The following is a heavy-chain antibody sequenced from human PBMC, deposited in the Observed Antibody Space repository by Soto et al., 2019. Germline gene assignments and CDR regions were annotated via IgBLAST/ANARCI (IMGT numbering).Heavy chain of an antibody. V-gene: IGHV3-11*01. J-gene: IGHJ4*02. D-gene: IGHD3-22*01. Sequence: QVQLVESGGNLVKPGGSLRLSCAASGFSFSDRYMSWIRQAPGKGLEWVSYISPDGTNIHYADSVRGRFTISRDNAKNRLSLQKSSLRAYATAGYFYVTERQWFFDYWGQGVLVTVSS. CDR1: GFSFSDRY. CDR2: ISPDGTNI. CDR3: VTERQWFFDY.